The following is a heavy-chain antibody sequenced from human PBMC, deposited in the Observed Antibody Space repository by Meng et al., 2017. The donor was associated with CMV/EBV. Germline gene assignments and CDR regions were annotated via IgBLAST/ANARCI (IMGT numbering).Heavy chain of an antibody. CDR1: FSLSTNGVG. CDR2: IYWTDGE. V-gene: IGHV2-5*01. Sequence: FSLSTNGVGVGWLRQPPGKALEWPALIYWTDGERYRPSLKSRLTITKDTSKNQVVLTMTNMDPVDTATYYCARLNDFWSGHLDYFDYWGQGTLVTVSS. J-gene: IGHJ4*02. D-gene: IGHD3-3*01. CDR3: ARLNDFWSGHLDYFDY.